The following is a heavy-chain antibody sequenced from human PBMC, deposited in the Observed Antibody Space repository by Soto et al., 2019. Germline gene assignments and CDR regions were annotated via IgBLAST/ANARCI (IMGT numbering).Heavy chain of an antibody. CDR1: GYTFTGYY. CDR3: ARDMDYSNLYYFEY. D-gene: IGHD4-4*01. J-gene: IGHJ4*02. CDR2: INPNSGGT. Sequence: ASVKVSCKASGYTFTGYYMRWVRQAPGQGLEWMGWINPNSGGTNYAQKFQGRVTMTRDTSISTAYMELSRLRSDDTAVYYCARDMDYSNLYYFEYWGQGTLVNVSS. V-gene: IGHV1-2*02.